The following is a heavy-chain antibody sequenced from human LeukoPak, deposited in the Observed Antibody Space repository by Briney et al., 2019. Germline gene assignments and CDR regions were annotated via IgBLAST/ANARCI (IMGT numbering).Heavy chain of an antibody. D-gene: IGHD5-12*01. J-gene: IGHJ4*02. V-gene: IGHV3-30*02. CDR2: IRYDGSNK. CDR1: GFTFNSYG. Sequence: PGGSLRLSCAASGFTFNSYGMHWVRQAPGKGLEWVAFIRYDGSNKYYADSVKGRFTISRDNSKNTLYLQMNSLRAEDTAVYYCARGDSGYDLDYFDYWGQGTLVTVSS. CDR3: ARGDSGYDLDYFDY.